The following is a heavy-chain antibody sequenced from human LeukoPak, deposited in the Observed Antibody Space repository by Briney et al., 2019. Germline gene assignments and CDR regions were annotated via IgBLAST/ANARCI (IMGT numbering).Heavy chain of an antibody. V-gene: IGHV4-30-2*01. Sequence: PSETLSLTCAVSGGSISSGGYSWSWIRQPPGKGLEWIGYIYHSGSTNYNPSLKSRVTISVDTSKNQFSLKLSSVTAADTAVYYCARALYNWNSGWFDPWGQGTLVTVSS. CDR1: GGSISSGGYS. CDR3: ARALYNWNSGWFDP. J-gene: IGHJ5*02. CDR2: IYHSGST. D-gene: IGHD1-7*01.